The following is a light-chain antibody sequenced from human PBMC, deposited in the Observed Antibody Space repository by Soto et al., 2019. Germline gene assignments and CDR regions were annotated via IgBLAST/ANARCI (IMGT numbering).Light chain of an antibody. CDR2: GAS. V-gene: IGKV3-20*01. CDR3: QQYYSSPLYT. J-gene: IGKJ2*01. Sequence: EIVLTQSPGTLSLSPGESATLSCRASQSVSSTYLAWYQQKPGQAPRLLIYGASSSATGIPDRFSGSGSGTDFTLTISRLEPEDFAVYYCQQYYSSPLYTFGQGTKLEIK. CDR1: QSVSSTY.